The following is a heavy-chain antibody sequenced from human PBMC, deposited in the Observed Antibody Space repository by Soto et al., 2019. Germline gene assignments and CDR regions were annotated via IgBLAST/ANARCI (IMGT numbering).Heavy chain of an antibody. D-gene: IGHD3-16*01. V-gene: IGHV4-39*01. CDR3: ARQVGQLASFDN. J-gene: IGHJ4*02. CDR2: ISYSGTT. CDR1: GGSISNNHYY. Sequence: SETLSLTCTVSGGSISNNHYYWGWVRQPPGKGLEWIASISYSGTTYYNPSLKSRVTKSVDTSRNQFSLRLTSVTAADTAVYYCARQVGQLASFDNWGQGTLVTVSS.